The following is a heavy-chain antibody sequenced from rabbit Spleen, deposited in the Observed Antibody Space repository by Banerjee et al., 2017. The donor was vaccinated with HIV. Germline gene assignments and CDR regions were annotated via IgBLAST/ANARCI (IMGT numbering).Heavy chain of an antibody. CDR3: ARYFLWNYFNL. CDR2: IYGGSGST. CDR1: GLDFSSSYW. Sequence: QEQLVEYGGDLVQPEGSLTLTCKASGLDFSSSYWICWVRQAPGKGLEWIACIYGGSGSTYYASWVNGRFTISKTSSTTVTLQMTSLTAADTATYFCARYFLWNYFNLWGPGTLVTVS. J-gene: IGHJ4*01. V-gene: IGHV1S45*01.